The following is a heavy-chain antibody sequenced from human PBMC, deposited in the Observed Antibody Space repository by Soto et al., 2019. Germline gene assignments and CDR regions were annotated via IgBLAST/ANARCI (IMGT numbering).Heavy chain of an antibody. V-gene: IGHV3-23*01. CDR3: AKDRPYSGTHYYYYGMDV. J-gene: IGHJ6*02. Sequence: EVQLLESGGGLVQPGGSLRLSCAASGFTFSSYAMSWVRQAPGKGLEWVSAISGSGGSTYYADSVKGRFTISRDNSKNTLYLQMNSLRADDTAVYYCAKDRPYSGTHYYYYGMDVWGQVTTVTDCS. CDR2: ISGSGGST. D-gene: IGHD1-26*01. CDR1: GFTFSSYA.